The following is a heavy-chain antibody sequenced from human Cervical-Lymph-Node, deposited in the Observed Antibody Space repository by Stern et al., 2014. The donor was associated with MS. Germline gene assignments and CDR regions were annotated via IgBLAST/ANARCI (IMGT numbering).Heavy chain of an antibody. D-gene: IGHD4-11*01. CDR1: GFTFSDYA. CDR3: AKEESDYTSPYYFDY. Sequence: EVQLVESGGGLEQPWGSLRLSCAASGFTFSDYAMNWVRQAPGKGREWGSAISGSGRRTYSANSVKGRFTISRDNSKNTLYLQMSSLRPEDTAVYFCAKEESDYTSPYYFDYWGQGTLVTVSS. CDR2: ISGSGRRT. J-gene: IGHJ4*02. V-gene: IGHV3-23*04.